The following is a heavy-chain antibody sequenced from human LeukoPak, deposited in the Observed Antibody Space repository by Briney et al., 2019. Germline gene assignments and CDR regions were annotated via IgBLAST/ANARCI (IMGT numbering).Heavy chain of an antibody. D-gene: IGHD5-18*01. CDR2: IRSSGAST. CDR1: GFTLSSYA. CDR3: AKRVTGYTAIVKGGAFDV. V-gene: IGHV3-23*01. J-gene: IGHJ3*01. Sequence: GGSLRLSCAASGFTLSSYAMSWVRQAPGKGLEWVSSIRSSGASTYYADSVKGRFTISRDNSENTLYLQMNGLRAEDTAVYYCAKRVTGYTAIVKGGAFDVWGQGTMVTVSS.